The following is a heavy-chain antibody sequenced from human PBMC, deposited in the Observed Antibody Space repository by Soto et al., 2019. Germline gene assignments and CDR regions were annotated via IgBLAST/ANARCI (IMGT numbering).Heavy chain of an antibody. V-gene: IGHV4-34*01. CDR3: ATVSDGLD. CDR1: GVSFSGYY. CDR2: INHSGSA. Sequence: SQTLSLTCAVYGVSFSGYYWNWIRQPPGKGLEWIGEINHSGSANYNPSLKSRVTISVDTSKNQFSLKLRSVTAADTAVYYCATVSDGLDGVQGPLVXSPQ. D-gene: IGHD6-25*01. J-gene: IGHJ4*02.